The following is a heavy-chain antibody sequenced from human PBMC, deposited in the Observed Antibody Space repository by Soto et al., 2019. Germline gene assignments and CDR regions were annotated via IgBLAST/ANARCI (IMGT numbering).Heavy chain of an antibody. CDR2: IYWDDDK. J-gene: IGHJ5*02. CDR3: ARRRGITMVRGVVWFDP. D-gene: IGHD3-10*01. CDR1: GFSLSTSGVG. Sequence: QITLKESGPTLVKPTQTLTLTCTFSGFSLSTSGVGVGWIRQPPGKALEWLALIYWDDDKRYSPSLKSRLTITKDTSKNQVVLTMTNMDPVDTATYYCARRRGITMVRGVVWFDPWGQGTLVTVSS. V-gene: IGHV2-5*02.